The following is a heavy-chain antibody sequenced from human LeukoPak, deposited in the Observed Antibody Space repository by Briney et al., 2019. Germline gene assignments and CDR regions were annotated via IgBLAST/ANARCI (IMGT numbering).Heavy chain of an antibody. CDR1: GFSLSTSGEA. D-gene: IGHD2-15*01. J-gene: IGHJ5*02. CDR2: IYWNDDK. Sequence: ESGPTLVKPTQTLTLTCTFSGFSLSTSGEAVGWIRQPPGKALEWLALIYWNDDKRYGPSLKSRLTITKDTSKNQMVLTMTNMDPVDTATYYCSQRGGPWGQGTLVTVSS. CDR3: SQRGGP. V-gene: IGHV2-5*01.